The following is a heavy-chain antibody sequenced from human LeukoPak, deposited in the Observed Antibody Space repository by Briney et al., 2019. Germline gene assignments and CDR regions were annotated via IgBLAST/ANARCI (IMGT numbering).Heavy chain of an antibody. Sequence: PGGSLRLSCAASGXTFSSHWMHWVRQAPGKGLVWVFRINSDGSTTTYADSVKGRFTISRDNANNTLYLQMNSLRAEDTAVYYCARGRAYALDIWGQGTMVTVSS. CDR2: INSDGSTT. J-gene: IGHJ3*02. CDR3: ARGRAYALDI. CDR1: GXTFSSHW. V-gene: IGHV3-74*01.